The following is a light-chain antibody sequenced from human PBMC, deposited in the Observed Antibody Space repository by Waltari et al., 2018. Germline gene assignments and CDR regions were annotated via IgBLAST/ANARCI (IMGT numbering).Light chain of an antibody. CDR2: SNT. CDR1: SSNIGSNS. Sequence: QSVLTQPPSASGTPGQRVTISCSGSSSNIGSNSVNWYQQLPGTAPKLLIYSNTQRPSGVPDRISCSKSDTSASLAISGLQSEDEADYYCAAWDDSLNGWVFGGGTKLTVL. V-gene: IGLV1-44*01. CDR3: AAWDDSLNGWV. J-gene: IGLJ3*02.